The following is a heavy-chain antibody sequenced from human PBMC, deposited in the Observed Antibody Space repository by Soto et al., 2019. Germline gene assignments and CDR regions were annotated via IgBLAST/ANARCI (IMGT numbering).Heavy chain of an antibody. Sequence: QVQLVQSGAEVKKPGSSVRVSCKASGDTFTFYSINWVRQAPGLGLEWMGRINPILSMSNYAQRFQGRVKMTAYKSTSTAYMELSSLRSEDTAMYYCASSYGSGYRAFDYWGQGALVTVSS. CDR3: ASSYGSGYRAFDY. J-gene: IGHJ4*02. CDR2: INPILSMS. CDR1: GDTFTFYS. D-gene: IGHD3-10*01. V-gene: IGHV1-69*02.